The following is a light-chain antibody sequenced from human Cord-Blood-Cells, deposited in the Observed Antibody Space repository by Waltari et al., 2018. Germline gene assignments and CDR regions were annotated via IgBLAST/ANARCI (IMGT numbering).Light chain of an antibody. CDR1: SSDVGGYNY. J-gene: IGLJ1*01. Sequence: QSALTQPRSVSGSPGQSVTLSCPGTSSDVGGYNYVSWYQQHPGKAPKLMIYDVSKRPSGVPDRFSGSKSGNTASLTISGLQAEDEADYYCCSYAGSYTFYVFGTGTKVTVL. V-gene: IGLV2-11*01. CDR3: CSYAGSYTFYV. CDR2: DVS.